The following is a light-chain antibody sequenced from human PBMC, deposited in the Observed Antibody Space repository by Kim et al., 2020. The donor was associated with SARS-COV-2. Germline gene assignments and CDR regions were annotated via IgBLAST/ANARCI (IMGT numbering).Light chain of an antibody. CDR1: SNNVGDQG. CDR3: SAWDSSLGAWV. V-gene: IGLV10-54*01. CDR2: RNN. Sequence: RQTAVVACTGNSNNVGDQGAAWLQQHQGHPPKLLSYRNNNRPSGISERLSASRSGSTASLTITGLQPEDEADYYCSAWDSSLGAWVFGGGTRLTVL. J-gene: IGLJ3*02.